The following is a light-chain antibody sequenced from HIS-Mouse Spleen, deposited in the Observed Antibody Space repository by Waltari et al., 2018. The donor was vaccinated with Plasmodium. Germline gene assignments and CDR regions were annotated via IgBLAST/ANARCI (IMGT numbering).Light chain of an antibody. CDR3: YSTDSSGNHRV. V-gene: IGLV3-10*01. CDR2: EDR. J-gene: IGLJ3*02. CDR1: ALPKKY. Sequence: YELTQPPSVSVSPGQTARITCSGDALPKKYAYWYQQKSGQAPGLVIYEDRKRPSGIPDRFSGSSSGTMATLTISGAQVEDEADYYCYSTDSSGNHRVFGGGTKLTVL.